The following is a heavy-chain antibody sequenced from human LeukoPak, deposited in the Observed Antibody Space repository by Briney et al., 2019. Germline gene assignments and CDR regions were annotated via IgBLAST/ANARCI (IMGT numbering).Heavy chain of an antibody. Sequence: SETLSLTCGVYGGSFSGYYWSWIRLPPGKGLEWIGEINHSGITNYNPSLKSRVTISVDTSKNQFSLKLSSVTAADTAVYYCARGNIVVVPAANYYYYYMDVWGKGTTVTVSS. CDR2: INHSGIT. D-gene: IGHD2-2*01. CDR1: GGSFSGYY. CDR3: ARGNIVVVPAANYYYYYMDV. V-gene: IGHV4-34*01. J-gene: IGHJ6*03.